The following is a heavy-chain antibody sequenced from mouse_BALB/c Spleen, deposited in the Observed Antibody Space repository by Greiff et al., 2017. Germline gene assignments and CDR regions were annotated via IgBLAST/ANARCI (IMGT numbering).Heavy chain of an antibody. Sequence: EVQLQQSGPGLVKPSQSLSLTCTVTGYSITSDYAWNWIRQFPGNKLEWMGYISYSGSTSYNPSLKSRISITRDTSKNQFFLQLNSVTTEDTATYYCARGGRSWFAYWGQGTLVTVSA. V-gene: IGHV3-2*02. J-gene: IGHJ3*01. CDR2: ISYSGST. CDR1: GYSITSDYA. CDR3: ARGGRSWFAY.